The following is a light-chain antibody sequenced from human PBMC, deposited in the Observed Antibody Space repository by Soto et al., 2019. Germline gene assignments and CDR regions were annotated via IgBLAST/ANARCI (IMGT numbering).Light chain of an antibody. Sequence: DIQMTQSPSSLSASVGDRVTITCRASQGLSNYLAWFQQKPGKAPTSLIFAASNLQSGVPSRFSGSGSGTDFTLAISNLQPEDFATYYCQQYNSYPYTFGQGTKLEIK. V-gene: IGKV1-16*01. CDR1: QGLSNY. J-gene: IGKJ2*01. CDR3: QQYNSYPYT. CDR2: AAS.